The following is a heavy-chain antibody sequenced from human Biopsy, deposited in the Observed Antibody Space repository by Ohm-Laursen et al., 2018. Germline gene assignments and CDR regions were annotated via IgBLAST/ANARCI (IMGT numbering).Heavy chain of an antibody. D-gene: IGHD3-9*01. CDR1: GASVKTSGYF. Sequence: SQTLSLTCSVSGASVKTSGYFWAWIRQRPGKGLEWIGYISYNERTHYNPSLTSRLAISFDTSNNRISLQLRSVSVAETAVYYCVREPKTGTAEAWYFDLWGRGSPVTVPS. CDR2: ISYNERT. CDR3: VREPKTGTAEAWYFDL. V-gene: IGHV4-31*03. J-gene: IGHJ2*01.